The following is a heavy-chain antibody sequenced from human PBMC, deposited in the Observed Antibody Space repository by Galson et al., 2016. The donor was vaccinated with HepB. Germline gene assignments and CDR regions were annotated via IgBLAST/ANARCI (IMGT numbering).Heavy chain of an antibody. CDR3: ARVDLYYHDGTYPRSWFDP. Sequence: SVKVSCKASGYTFTGYAISWVRQAPGQGLEWMGWISAYNGGTDFAQQFQGRVTMTTDSLTTTAHLELRSLRSDDTAVYYCARVDLYYHDGTYPRSWFDPWGQGTLVTVSS. CDR1: GYTFTGYA. CDR2: ISAYNGGT. D-gene: IGHD3-22*01. J-gene: IGHJ5*02. V-gene: IGHV1-18*01.